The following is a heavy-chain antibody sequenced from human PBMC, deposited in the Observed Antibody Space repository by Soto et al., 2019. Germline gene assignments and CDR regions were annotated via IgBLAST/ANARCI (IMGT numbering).Heavy chain of an antibody. J-gene: IGHJ3*02. D-gene: IGHD6-19*01. CDR3: AHPQVAGRRGYAFDI. CDR2: IYWDDDK. CDR1: GFSLSTSGVG. V-gene: IGHV2-5*02. Sequence: QITLKESGPTLVKPTQTLTLTCTFSGFSLSTSGVGVGWIRQPPGKALEWLALIYWDDDKRYSPSLKSRLTITKDTSKNQVVLTMTNMDPVDTATYYCAHPQVAGRRGYAFDIWGQGTMVTVSS.